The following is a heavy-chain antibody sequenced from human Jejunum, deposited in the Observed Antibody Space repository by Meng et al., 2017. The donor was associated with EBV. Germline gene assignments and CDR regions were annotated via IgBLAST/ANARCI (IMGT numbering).Heavy chain of an antibody. D-gene: IGHD4-17*01. Sequence: LQLPQSGSGLVNPSQTLSLPFAVSCDSITRGACLWSWIRQPPGKGLEWIGNIYHIGSTSYNPSLKSRVTISVDRSKNQFSLKLTSVTAADTAVYYCARGGPDFGDYVPFDYWGQGTLVTVSS. V-gene: IGHV4-30-2*01. CDR3: ARGGPDFGDYVPFDY. CDR1: CDSITRGACL. CDR2: IYHIGST. J-gene: IGHJ4*02.